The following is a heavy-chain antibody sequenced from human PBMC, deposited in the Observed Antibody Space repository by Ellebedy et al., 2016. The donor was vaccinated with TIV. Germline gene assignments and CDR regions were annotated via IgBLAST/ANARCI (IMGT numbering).Heavy chain of an antibody. CDR3: AKSPYYYDSSGDY. D-gene: IGHD3-22*01. Sequence: GESLKISCAASGFTFSSYAMSWVRQAPGKGLEWVSAISGSGGSTYYADSVKGRFTISRDNSKNTLYLQMNSLRAEDTAVYYCAKSPYYYDSSGDYWGQGTLVTVSS. V-gene: IGHV3-23*01. CDR1: GFTFSSYA. CDR2: ISGSGGST. J-gene: IGHJ4*02.